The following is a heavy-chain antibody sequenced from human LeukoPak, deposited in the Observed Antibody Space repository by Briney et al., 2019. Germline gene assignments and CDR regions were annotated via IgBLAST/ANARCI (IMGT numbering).Heavy chain of an antibody. Sequence: GGSLRLSCAASGFTFSSYEMNWVRQAPGKGLEWVSYISSSGSTIYYADSVKGRFTISRDNAKNSLYLQMNSLRAEDTAVYYCATDYYDSMGGAFDIWGQGTMVTVSS. CDR1: GFTFSSYE. D-gene: IGHD3-22*01. CDR2: ISSSGSTI. CDR3: ATDYYDSMGGAFDI. J-gene: IGHJ3*02. V-gene: IGHV3-48*03.